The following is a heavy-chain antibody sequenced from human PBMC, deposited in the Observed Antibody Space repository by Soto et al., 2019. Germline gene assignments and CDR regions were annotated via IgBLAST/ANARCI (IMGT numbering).Heavy chain of an antibody. V-gene: IGHV4-59*01. CDR1: GGSISSYY. Sequence: QVQLQESGPGLVKPSETLSLTCTVSGGSISSYYWSWIRQPPGKGLEWIGYIYYSGSTNYNPSLKSRVTISVDTSKNQFSLKLSSVTAADTAVYYCARGFSSTSLKYYYYYYMDVWGKGTTVTVSS. CDR2: IYYSGST. CDR3: ARGFSSTSLKYYYYYYMDV. J-gene: IGHJ6*03. D-gene: IGHD2-2*01.